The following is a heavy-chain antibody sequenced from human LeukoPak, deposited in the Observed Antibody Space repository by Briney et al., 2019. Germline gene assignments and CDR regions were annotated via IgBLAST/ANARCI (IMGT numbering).Heavy chain of an antibody. CDR2: IFYDGST. CDR1: GGSISSSDYY. D-gene: IGHD2-2*01. Sequence: SETLSLTCTVSGGSISSSDYYWGWIRQPPGKGLAWIGNIFYDGSTYYNPSLKSRVNISVDTSKNQFSLNLSSVTAADMAVYYCARVLPAVYYYYYYMDVWGKGTTVTVCS. V-gene: IGHV4-39*07. J-gene: IGHJ6*03. CDR3: ARVLPAVYYYYYYMDV.